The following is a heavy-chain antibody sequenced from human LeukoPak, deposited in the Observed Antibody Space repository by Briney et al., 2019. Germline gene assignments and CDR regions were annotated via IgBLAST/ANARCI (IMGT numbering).Heavy chain of an antibody. CDR3: AKFGAPRPGTYFDY. CDR1: GFTFSSYA. CDR2: ITDSGAGT. Sequence: GGSLRLSCAASGFTFSSYAMSRVRQAPGKGLEWVSAITDSGAGTYYADSVRGRFTISRDNSKNTLYLQMNSLRAEDTAVYYCAKFGAPRPGTYFDYWGQGTLVTVSS. J-gene: IGHJ4*02. V-gene: IGHV3-23*01. D-gene: IGHD3-10*01.